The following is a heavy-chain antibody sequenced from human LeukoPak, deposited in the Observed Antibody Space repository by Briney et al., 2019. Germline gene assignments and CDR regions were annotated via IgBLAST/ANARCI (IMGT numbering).Heavy chain of an antibody. CDR3: ARDTVKGIAVAGGAFDI. Sequence: SETLSLTCTVSGGSISSYYWSWIRQPPGKGLEWTGYIYYSGSTNYNPSLKSRVTISVDTSKNQFSLKLSSVTAADTAVYYCARDTVKGIAVAGGAFDIWGQGTMVTVSS. CDR1: GGSISSYY. V-gene: IGHV4-59*01. D-gene: IGHD6-19*01. CDR2: IYYSGST. J-gene: IGHJ3*02.